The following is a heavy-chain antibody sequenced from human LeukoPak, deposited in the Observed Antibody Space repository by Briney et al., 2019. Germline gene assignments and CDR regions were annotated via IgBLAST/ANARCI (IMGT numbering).Heavy chain of an antibody. Sequence: GGSLKLSCAASGFSFSDSAIHWVRQASGKGMEWVGRIARKANSYVTEFAASVKGRFTISRDDSKKTAYLQMNSPKTEDTAVYYCAKERDTAMVTIDYWGQGTLVTVSS. CDR1: GFSFSDSA. CDR2: IARKANSYVT. CDR3: AKERDTAMVTIDY. D-gene: IGHD5-18*01. V-gene: IGHV3-73*01. J-gene: IGHJ4*02.